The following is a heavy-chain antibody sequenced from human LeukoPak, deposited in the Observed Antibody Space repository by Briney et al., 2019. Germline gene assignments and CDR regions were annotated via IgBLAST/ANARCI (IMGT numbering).Heavy chain of an antibody. V-gene: IGHV3-7*01. Sequence: GGSLRLSCAASGFTFSRYWMSWVRQAPGKGLEWVANINQDGGDKYHADSVKGRFTISRDNAKNSLYLQMNSLRAEDTAVYYCARGHDGKDYWGQGTLVTVSS. CDR2: INQDGGDK. J-gene: IGHJ4*02. CDR3: ARGHDGKDY. CDR1: GFTFSRYW.